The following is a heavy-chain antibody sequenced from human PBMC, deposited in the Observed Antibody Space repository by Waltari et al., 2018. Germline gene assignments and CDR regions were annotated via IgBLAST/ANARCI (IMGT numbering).Heavy chain of an antibody. Sequence: QVQLQESGPGLVKPSETLSLTCTVSGGSISSYYWSWSRQTPGKGLEWIGYIYYSGSTNHTPSLKMRVTISVDTSKNQFSLKLSSVTAADTAVYYCARVYKAGATLWWFDPWGQGTLVTVSS. D-gene: IGHD1-26*01. CDR3: ARVYKAGATLWWFDP. CDR1: GGSISSYY. V-gene: IGHV4-59*01. J-gene: IGHJ5*02. CDR2: IYYSGST.